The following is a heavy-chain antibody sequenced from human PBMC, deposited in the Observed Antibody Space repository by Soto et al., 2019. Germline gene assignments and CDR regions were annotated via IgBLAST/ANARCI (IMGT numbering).Heavy chain of an antibody. CDR3: ARVDGDLALDY. J-gene: IGHJ4*02. V-gene: IGHV4-30-4*01. CDR1: GGSINSDGHY. CDR2: IYYSGST. Sequence: QVQLQESGPGLVKPSQTLSLTCTVSGGSINSDGHYWTWIRQPPGKGLEWIGHIYYSGSTYYNPHLKSRVPISVDTSTNQCSLKLNSVTAADTAVYDCARVDGDLALDYWGQGTLVTVSS. D-gene: IGHD4-17*01.